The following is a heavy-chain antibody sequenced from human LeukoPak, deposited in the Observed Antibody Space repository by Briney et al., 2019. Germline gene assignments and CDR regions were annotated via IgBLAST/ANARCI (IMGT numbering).Heavy chain of an antibody. CDR2: ISAFNANT. D-gene: IGHD3-22*01. CDR3: ARHIVVVSNDAFDI. J-gene: IGHJ3*02. Sequence: ASVKVSCKASGYTFTSYGITWVRQAPGQGLEWMGWISAFNANTNYAQKPQGRVTMTTDTSTSTAYMELRSLRSDDTAMYYCARHIVVVSNDAFDIWGQGTMVTVSS. V-gene: IGHV1-18*01. CDR1: GYTFTSYG.